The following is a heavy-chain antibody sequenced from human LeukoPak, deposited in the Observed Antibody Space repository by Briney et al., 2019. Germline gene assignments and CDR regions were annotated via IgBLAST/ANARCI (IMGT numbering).Heavy chain of an antibody. CDR3: ARGREYQLPYDAFDI. D-gene: IGHD2-2*01. CDR1: GGSISSDGYY. V-gene: IGHV4-31*03. Sequence: PSETLSLTCTASGGSISSDGYYWSWIRQHPGKGLEWIGYIYYSGSTYYNPSLKSRVTISVDTSKNQFSLKLSSATAADTAVYYCARGREYQLPYDAFDIWGQGTMVTVSS. CDR2: IYYSGST. J-gene: IGHJ3*02.